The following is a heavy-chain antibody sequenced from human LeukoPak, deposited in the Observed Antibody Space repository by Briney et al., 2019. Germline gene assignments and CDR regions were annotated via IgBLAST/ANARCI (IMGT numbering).Heavy chain of an antibody. CDR2: IYYSGST. D-gene: IGHD5-18*01. J-gene: IGHJ4*02. CDR3: ARINVDTAMVYFDY. V-gene: IGHV4-34*01. Sequence: SETLSLTCAVYGGSFSGYYWSWIRQPPGKGLEWIGSIYYSGSTYYNPSLKSRVTISVDTSKNQFSLKLSSVTAADTAVYYCARINVDTAMVYFDYWGQGTLVTVSS. CDR1: GGSFSGYY.